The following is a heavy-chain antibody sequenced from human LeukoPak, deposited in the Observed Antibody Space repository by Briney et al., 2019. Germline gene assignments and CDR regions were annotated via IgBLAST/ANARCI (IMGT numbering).Heavy chain of an antibody. CDR3: AKGRNPGYTSDWYDY. V-gene: IGHV3-23*01. CDR2: ISGSGGST. D-gene: IGHD6-19*01. CDR1: GFTFSTSA. J-gene: IGHJ4*02. Sequence: GGSLRLSCAASGFTFSTSAMNWVRQAPGKGLEWVSVISGSGGSTYYVDSVKGRFTISRDNSKNTLYLQMNSLRAEDTAVYYCAKGRNPGYTSDWYDYWGQGTLVTVSS.